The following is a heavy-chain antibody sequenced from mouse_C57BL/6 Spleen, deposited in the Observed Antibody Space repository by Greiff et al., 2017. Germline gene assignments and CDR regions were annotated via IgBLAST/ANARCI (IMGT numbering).Heavy chain of an antibody. CDR3: ARKVGDYGGFAY. J-gene: IGHJ3*01. CDR1: GYAFSSYW. V-gene: IGHV1-80*01. Sequence: VQLQQPGAELVKPGASVKISCKASGYAFSSYWMNWVKQRPGKGLEWIGQIYPGDGDTNYNGKFKGKATLTADKSSSTAYMQRSSLNADDSAVYFCARKVGDYGGFAYWGQGTLVTVSA. D-gene: IGHD2-4*01. CDR2: IYPGDGDT.